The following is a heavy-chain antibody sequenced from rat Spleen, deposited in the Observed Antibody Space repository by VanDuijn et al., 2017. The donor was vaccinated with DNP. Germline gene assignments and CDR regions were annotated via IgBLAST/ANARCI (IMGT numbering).Heavy chain of an antibody. CDR3: TQTGDPGMTGFDY. Sequence: EVQLVESGGGLVQPGRSMKLSCAASGFTFSSFPMAWVRQAPTKGLEWVATISTSGGSTYYRDSVKGRFTISRDNAKSTLYLQMDSLRSEDTATYYCTQTGDPGMTGFDYWGQGVMVTVSS. J-gene: IGHJ2*01. D-gene: IGHD1-4*01. CDR1: GFTFSSFP. CDR2: ISTSGGST. V-gene: IGHV5-46*01.